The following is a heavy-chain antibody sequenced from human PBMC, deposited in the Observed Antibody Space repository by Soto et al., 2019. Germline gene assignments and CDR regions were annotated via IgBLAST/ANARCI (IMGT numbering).Heavy chain of an antibody. CDR2: ISWKDDK. CDR3: AHRYGGNYYRWYFDS. Sequence: SGPTLVNPTQTLTPTCTYSGFSLTTSGAGVGWIRQPPGKALEWLALISWKDDKRYNPGLESRLTITKDTSKNQVILTLTNVDPVDTATYFCAHRYGGNYYRWYFDSWGQGTLVTVSS. V-gene: IGHV2-5*01. CDR1: GFSLTTSGAG. J-gene: IGHJ4*02. D-gene: IGHD1-26*01.